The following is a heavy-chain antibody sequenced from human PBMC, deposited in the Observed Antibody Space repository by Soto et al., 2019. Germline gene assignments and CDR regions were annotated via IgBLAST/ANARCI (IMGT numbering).Heavy chain of an antibody. J-gene: IGHJ4*02. V-gene: IGHV1-18*01. Sequence: ASVKVSCKASGYTFTSYGISWVRQAPGQGLEWMGWISAYNGNTNYAQKLQGRVTMTTDTSTSTAYMELSRLRSDDTAVYYCAREGTAMTTLDYWGQGTLVTVSS. CDR2: ISAYNGNT. CDR3: AREGTAMTTLDY. D-gene: IGHD5-18*01. CDR1: GYTFTSYG.